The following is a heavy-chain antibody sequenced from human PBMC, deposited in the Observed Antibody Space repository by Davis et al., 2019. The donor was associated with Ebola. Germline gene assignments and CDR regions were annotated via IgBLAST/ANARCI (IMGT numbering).Heavy chain of an antibody. V-gene: IGHV3-74*01. CDR3: ALLQEHL. Sequence: PGGSLRLSCAASGFTFINYWMHWVRQAPGKGLEWVSRANSDGSTTGYGDSVKGRFTISRDNSKNTLSLQMNSLHQGPIGLPPGALLQEHLWG. J-gene: IGHJ6*01. CDR2: ANSDGSTT. CDR1: GFTFINYW. D-gene: IGHD1-26*01.